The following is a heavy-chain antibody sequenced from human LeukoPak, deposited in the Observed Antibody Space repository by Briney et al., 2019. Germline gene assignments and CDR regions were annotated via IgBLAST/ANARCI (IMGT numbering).Heavy chain of an antibody. V-gene: IGHV4-59*01. CDR1: GGSISSYY. CDR3: ARGRVSSSTWYSTYYYYFYMDV. J-gene: IGHJ6*03. Sequence: SETLSLTCTVSGGSISSYYWNWIRQPPGKGLEWIGYVDHTGSTNFNPSLNGRVSISRDTTKNLFSLRLRSVTAADTAVYFCARGRVSSSTWYSTYYYYFYMDVWGKGTTVTVSS. CDR2: VDHTGST. D-gene: IGHD1-1*01.